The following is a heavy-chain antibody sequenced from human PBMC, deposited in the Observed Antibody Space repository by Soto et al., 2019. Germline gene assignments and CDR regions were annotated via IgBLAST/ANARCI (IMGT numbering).Heavy chain of an antibody. CDR2: IYYDGSNK. D-gene: IGHD6-13*01. Sequence: GGSLRVSCAAAGLTFSTYAGHWVRQAPGKGLEWVAVIYYDGSNKYYADSVKGRLTISRDNSKNTLYLQMNSLRAEDTAVYYCARGAAAAGTVRLFDYWGLGTLVTVSS. CDR3: ARGAAAAGTVRLFDY. CDR1: GLTFSTYA. V-gene: IGHV3-33*01. J-gene: IGHJ4*02.